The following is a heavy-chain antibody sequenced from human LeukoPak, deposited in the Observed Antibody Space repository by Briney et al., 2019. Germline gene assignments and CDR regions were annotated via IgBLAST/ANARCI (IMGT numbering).Heavy chain of an antibody. CDR1: GFTFRDYY. Sequence: PGGSLRLSCAASGFTFRDYYMSWIRQAPGKGLEWVSYISSSGSTIYYADSVKGRFTISRDNAKNSLYLQMNSLRAEDTAVYYCARVGVYDFWSGYYSTDYYFDYWGQGTLVTVSS. CDR2: ISSSGSTI. J-gene: IGHJ4*02. CDR3: ARVGVYDFWSGYYSTDYYFDY. D-gene: IGHD3-3*01. V-gene: IGHV3-11*01.